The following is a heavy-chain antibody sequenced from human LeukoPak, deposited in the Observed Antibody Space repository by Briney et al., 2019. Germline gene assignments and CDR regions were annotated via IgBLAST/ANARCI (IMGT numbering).Heavy chain of an antibody. CDR2: ISTSGTSQ. CDR3: ARQIVTYYFDSTGYYSSFDV. D-gene: IGHD3-22*01. Sequence: GGSLRLSCAASGFTFRIHEMNWVRQAPGKGLEWVSYISTSGTSQYYADSVKGRFTISRDNSKNSLHLQMVSLRAEDTAVYYCARQIVTYYFDSTGYYSSFDVWGQGTMVTVSS. J-gene: IGHJ3*01. V-gene: IGHV3-48*03. CDR1: GFTFRIHE.